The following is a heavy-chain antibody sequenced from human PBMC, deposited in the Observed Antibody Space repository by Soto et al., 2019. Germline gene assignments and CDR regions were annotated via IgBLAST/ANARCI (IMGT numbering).Heavy chain of an antibody. J-gene: IGHJ6*02. Sequence: EVQLVETGGGLIQPGGSLRLSCAASGFTVSSNYMNWVRQAPGKGLEWVSVIYSGGSTYYADSVKGRFTISRDNSKNTLYLQMNSLRAEDTAVYYCARDTRITMVRGVPYYYYGMDVWGQGTTVTVSS. V-gene: IGHV3-53*02. D-gene: IGHD3-10*01. CDR2: IYSGGST. CDR3: ARDTRITMVRGVPYYYYGMDV. CDR1: GFTVSSNY.